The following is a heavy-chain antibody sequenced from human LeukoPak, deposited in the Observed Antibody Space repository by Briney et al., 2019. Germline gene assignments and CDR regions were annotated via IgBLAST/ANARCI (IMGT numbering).Heavy chain of an antibody. J-gene: IGHJ4*02. CDR3: AKLPMVRGYYYFDY. CDR2: ISGSGGST. Sequence: GGSLRLSCAASGFTFSSYAISWGCQAPGQGLGWVSGISGSGGSTYYADSVKGRFTISRDNSKNTLYLPMNSLRAEDTAVYYCAKLPMVRGYYYFDYWGQGTLVTVSS. V-gene: IGHV3-23*01. CDR1: GFTFSSYA. D-gene: IGHD3-10*01.